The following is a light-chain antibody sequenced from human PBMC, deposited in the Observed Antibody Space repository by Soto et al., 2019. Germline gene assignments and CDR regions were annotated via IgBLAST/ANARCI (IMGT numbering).Light chain of an antibody. V-gene: IGKV1-33*01. CDR2: DAS. CDR1: HDISNY. J-gene: IGKJ4*01. CDR3: QQYDNLPLT. Sequence: DIQMTQSPSSLSASVGDRVTITCQASHDISNYLNWYQQQPGKAPKLLIYDASNLETGVPSRFSGSGSGTDFTFPISRLQPEDIATYYCQQYDNLPLTFGGGTKVEIK.